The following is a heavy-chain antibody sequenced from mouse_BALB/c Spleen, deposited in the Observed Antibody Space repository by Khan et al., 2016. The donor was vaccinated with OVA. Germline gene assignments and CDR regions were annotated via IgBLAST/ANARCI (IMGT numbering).Heavy chain of an antibody. CDR1: GFSLSSYG. CDR2: IWAGGST. Sequence: QVQLKESGPGLVAPSQTLSITCTVSGFSLSSYGVHWVRQPPGKGLEWLGVIWAGGSTKHNSALMSRLSISKDNYKSQVVLRMKSLQKDDTAMYYCATAFYYGAWFAYWGQGTLVPVSA. CDR3: ATAFYYGAWFAY. V-gene: IGHV2-9*02. J-gene: IGHJ3*01. D-gene: IGHD1-1*01.